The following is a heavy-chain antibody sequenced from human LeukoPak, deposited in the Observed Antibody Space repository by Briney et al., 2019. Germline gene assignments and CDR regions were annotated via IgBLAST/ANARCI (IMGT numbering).Heavy chain of an antibody. CDR1: GGSISSSNW. D-gene: IGHD3-22*01. Sequence: SETLSLTCAVSGGSISSSNWWSWVRQPPGKGLEWIGEIYHSGSTNYNPSLKSRVTISVDKSKNQFFLKLSSVTAADTAVYYCARESYDSSGTYPDYWGQGTLVTVSS. J-gene: IGHJ4*02. V-gene: IGHV4-4*02. CDR3: ARESYDSSGTYPDY. CDR2: IYHSGST.